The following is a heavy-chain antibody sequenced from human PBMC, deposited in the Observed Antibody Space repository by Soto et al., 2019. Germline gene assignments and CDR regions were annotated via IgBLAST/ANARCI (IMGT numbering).Heavy chain of an antibody. CDR1: GFMFSAYA. V-gene: IGHV3-30*04. CDR3: ARDPSQYTSGWYGIDF. Sequence: PVGSLRLSCAASGFMFSAYAMLWVRQAPGKGLEWVAAISYDGTNKYYADSIKGRFTISRDNSANTLFLQVNSLRREDTAMYYCARDPSQYTSGWYGIDFWGHGIMVTVSS. D-gene: IGHD6-19*01. CDR2: ISYDGTNK. J-gene: IGHJ4*01.